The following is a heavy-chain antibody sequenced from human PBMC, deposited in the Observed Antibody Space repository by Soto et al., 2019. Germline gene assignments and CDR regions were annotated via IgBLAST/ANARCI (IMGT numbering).Heavy chain of an antibody. CDR2: ISARNGDT. Sequence: QVHLVQSGAEVKKPGASVKVSCKGSGYTFTSYGITWVRQAPGQGLEWMGWISARNGDTDYAQKLQGRVTVTRETSPSTAYMELRSLRSDDTAVYYCARGRYGDYWGQGALVTVSS. D-gene: IGHD1-1*01. V-gene: IGHV1-18*01. CDR1: GYTFTSYG. J-gene: IGHJ4*02. CDR3: ARGRYGDY.